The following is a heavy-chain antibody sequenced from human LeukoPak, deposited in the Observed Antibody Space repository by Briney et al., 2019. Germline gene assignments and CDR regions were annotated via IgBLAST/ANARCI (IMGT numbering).Heavy chain of an antibody. Sequence: ASVKVSCKVSGGTFSSYGISWVRQAPGQGLEWMGGIIPMFGRTAYAQKFQGRITISADESTTTVYMEVNSLTSEDTAVYYCARPYYDSSGLNYWGQGTLVTVSS. J-gene: IGHJ4*02. CDR2: IIPMFGRT. D-gene: IGHD3-22*01. CDR3: ARPYYDSSGLNY. V-gene: IGHV1-69*13. CDR1: GGTFSSYG.